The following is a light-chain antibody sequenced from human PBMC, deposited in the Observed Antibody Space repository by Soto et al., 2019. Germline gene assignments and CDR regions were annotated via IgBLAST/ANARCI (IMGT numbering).Light chain of an antibody. V-gene: IGKV4-1*01. CDR1: QNVLYSSDNKNY. CDR3: QQYYTIPHT. J-gene: IGKJ1*01. CDR2: WAS. Sequence: DIVMTQSPDSLAVSLGERATINCKSSQNVLYSSDNKNYLAWYQQKSGQPPKLLIYWASTRESGVPDRFSGSGSGTDFTLPISSLQAEDVAVYYCQQYYTIPHTFGQGTKVEIK.